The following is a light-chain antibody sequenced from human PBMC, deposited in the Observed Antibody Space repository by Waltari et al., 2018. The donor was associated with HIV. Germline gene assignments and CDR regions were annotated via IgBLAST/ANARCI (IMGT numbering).Light chain of an antibody. CDR3: QQYYSIPLT. CDR1: QRVLYSSDNKNH. J-gene: IGKJ4*01. CDR2: GAA. Sequence: IAMTQSPDSLAVSLGERANINCKSGQRVLYSSDNKNHVAWDQQKPGQPPKLLIYGAATRESGVPDRFSGSGSGTDFTLTINNLQAEDVAVYYCQQYYSIPLTFGGGTKVEIK. V-gene: IGKV4-1*01.